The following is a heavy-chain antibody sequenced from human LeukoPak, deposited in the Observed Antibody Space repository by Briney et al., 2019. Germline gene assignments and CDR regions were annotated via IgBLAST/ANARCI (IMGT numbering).Heavy chain of an antibody. D-gene: IGHD1-26*01. J-gene: IGHJ6*02. Sequence: ASVKVSCKASGFTFTSSAMQWVRQARGQRLEWIGWIVVGSGNTNYAQKFQERVTITRDMSTSTAYMELSSLRPEDTAVYYCAADRPRVGGSFDYYYYYGMDVWGQGTTVTVSS. V-gene: IGHV1-58*02. CDR2: IVVGSGNT. CDR1: GFTFTSSA. CDR3: AADRPRVGGSFDYYYYYGMDV.